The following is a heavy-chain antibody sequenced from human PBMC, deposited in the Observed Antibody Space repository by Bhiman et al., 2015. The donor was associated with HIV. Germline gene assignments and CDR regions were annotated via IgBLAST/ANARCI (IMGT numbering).Heavy chain of an antibody. CDR1: GFTFNSYT. V-gene: IGHV3-21*01. Sequence: EVQLVESGGGLVKPGGSLRLSCAASGFTFNSYTMHWVRQAPGKGLEWVSCISSGRSYIYYADSVKGRFTVSRDNTKNSLFLQMDSLRAEDTAVYYCATDRPGDYETYFDSGATDPGHRLL. CDR3: ATDRPGDYETYFDS. J-gene: IGHJ4*01. CDR2: ISSGRSYI. D-gene: IGHD4-17*01.